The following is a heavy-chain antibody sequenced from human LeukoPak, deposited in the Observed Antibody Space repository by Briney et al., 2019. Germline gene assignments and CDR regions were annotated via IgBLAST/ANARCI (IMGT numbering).Heavy chain of an antibody. Sequence: GGSLRHSCVSTRLTYHDHAMHRVRQAPGKGLEWVSLISADGGSTFYADSVRGRFSISRDNSKNSHFHQSKGQISEDNDIAYCARESGEFDYWGQGTLVAVSS. J-gene: IGHJ4*02. V-gene: IGHV3-43*02. CDR1: RLTYHDHA. CDR2: ISADGGST. D-gene: IGHD2-21*01. CDR3: ARESGEFDY.